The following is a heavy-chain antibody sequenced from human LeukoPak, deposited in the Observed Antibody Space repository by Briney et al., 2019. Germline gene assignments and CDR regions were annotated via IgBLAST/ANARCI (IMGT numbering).Heavy chain of an antibody. CDR3: ARLLINVFGDVRHGWFDP. CDR2: INHSGST. CDR1: GGSFSGYY. Sequence: PSETLSLTCAVYGGSFSGYYWSWIRQPPGKGLEWIGEINHSGSTNYNPSLKSRVTISVDTSKNQFSLKLSSVTAADTAVYYCARLLINVFGDVRHGWFDPWGQGTLVTVSS. V-gene: IGHV4-34*01. J-gene: IGHJ5*02. D-gene: IGHD3-10*02.